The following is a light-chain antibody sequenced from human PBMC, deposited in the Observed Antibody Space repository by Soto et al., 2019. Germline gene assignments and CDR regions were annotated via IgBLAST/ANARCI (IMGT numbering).Light chain of an antibody. V-gene: IGKV1-5*03. CDR3: QQYTSNSSST. CDR1: QSINTW. J-gene: IGKJ2*01. CDR2: KAS. Sequence: DIQITQSPSTLSASVGDRVTITCRASQSINTWLAWYQQKPGKAPKLLIYKASSLGSGVPSRFSGSGFGTDFTLTIRSLQPDEFAVYYCQQYTSNSSSTVGHGTKVEIK.